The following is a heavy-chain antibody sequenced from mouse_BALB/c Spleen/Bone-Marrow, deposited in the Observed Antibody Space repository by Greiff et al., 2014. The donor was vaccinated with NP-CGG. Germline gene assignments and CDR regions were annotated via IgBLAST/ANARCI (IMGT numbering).Heavy chain of an antibody. Sequence: VQLQQSGPGLVKPSQSLSLTCSVTGYSITSGYYWNWIRQFPGNKLEWMGYISYDGSNNYNPSLKNRISITRDTSKNQFFLKLNSVTTEDTATYYWARGGPFDYWGQGTTLTVSS. J-gene: IGHJ2*01. CDR1: GYSITSGYY. CDR2: ISYDGSN. CDR3: ARGGPFDY. V-gene: IGHV3-6*02.